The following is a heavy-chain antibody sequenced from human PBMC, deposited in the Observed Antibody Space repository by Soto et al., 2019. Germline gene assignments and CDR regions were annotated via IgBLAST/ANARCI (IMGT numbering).Heavy chain of an antibody. Sequence: GGSLRLSCAASGFTFSSYSMNWVRQAPGKGLEWVSSISSSSSYIYYADSVKGRFTISRDNAKNSLYLQMNSLRAEDTAVYYCASWAPYSSSWYYFDYWGQGTLVTVSS. CDR3: ASWAPYSSSWYYFDY. CDR2: ISSSSSYI. D-gene: IGHD6-13*01. J-gene: IGHJ4*02. CDR1: GFTFSSYS. V-gene: IGHV3-21*01.